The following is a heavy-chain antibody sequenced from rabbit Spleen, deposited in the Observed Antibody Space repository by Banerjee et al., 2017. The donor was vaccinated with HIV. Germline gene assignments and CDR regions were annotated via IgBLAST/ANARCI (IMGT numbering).Heavy chain of an antibody. CDR1: GFSFSNKAV. CDR2: INAVTGKA. Sequence: QEQLTETGGGLVKPEGSLKLSCKASGFSFSNKAVMCWVRQAPGKGLEWIACINAVTGKAVYASWAKGRFTISKTSSTTVTLQMTSLTAADTATYFCARDTATSFSTYGMDLWGPGTLVTVS. J-gene: IGHJ6*01. CDR3: ARDTATSFSTYGMDL. D-gene: IGHD1-1*01. V-gene: IGHV1S45*01.